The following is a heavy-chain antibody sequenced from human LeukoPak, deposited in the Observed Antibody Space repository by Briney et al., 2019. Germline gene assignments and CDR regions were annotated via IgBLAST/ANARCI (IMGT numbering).Heavy chain of an antibody. CDR2: IYSGGST. CDR3: ARLSAAAGWY. CDR1: GFTVSSNY. D-gene: IGHD6-13*01. Sequence: GGSLRLSCPASGFTVSSNYMSWVRQAPGKGLEWVSVIYSGGSTYYADSVKGRFTISRDNSKNTLYLQMNSLRAEDTAVYYCARLSAAAGWYWGQGTLVTVSS. V-gene: IGHV3-53*01. J-gene: IGHJ4*02.